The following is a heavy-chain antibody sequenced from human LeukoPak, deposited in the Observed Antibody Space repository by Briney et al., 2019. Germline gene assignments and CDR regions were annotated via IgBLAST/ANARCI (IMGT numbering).Heavy chain of an antibody. CDR2: IKQDGSEK. Sequence: GGSLRLSCVASGFTFSSRDWMTWVRQARGKGLEWVANIKQDGSEKNYVDSVKGRFTISRDNAKNSLYLQMNSLRAEDTAVYYCARGVSGSHHFDYWGQGTLVTVSS. CDR3: ARGVSGSHHFDY. J-gene: IGHJ4*02. D-gene: IGHD1-26*01. V-gene: IGHV3-7*01. CDR1: GFTFSSRDW.